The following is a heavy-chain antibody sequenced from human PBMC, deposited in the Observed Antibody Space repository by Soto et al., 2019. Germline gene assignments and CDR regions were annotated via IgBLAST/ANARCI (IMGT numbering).Heavy chain of an antibody. Sequence: SVKVSCKASGGTFSSYAISWVRQAPGQGLEWMGGIIPIFGTANYAQKFQGRVTITADESTSTAYMELSSLRPEDTAVYYCARISWNYGGGYYYGMDVWGQGTTVTVSS. CDR3: ARISWNYGGGYYYGMDV. D-gene: IGHD1-7*01. CDR2: IIPIFGTA. J-gene: IGHJ6*02. V-gene: IGHV1-69*13. CDR1: GGTFSSYA.